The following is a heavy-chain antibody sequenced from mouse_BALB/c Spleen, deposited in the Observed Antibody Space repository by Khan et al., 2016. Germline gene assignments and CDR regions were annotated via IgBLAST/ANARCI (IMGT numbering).Heavy chain of an antibody. CDR3: ARWLDAMGY. CDR2: ISYSGTT. V-gene: IGHV3-2*02. CDR1: GYSITSDYA. D-gene: IGHD2-2*01. Sequence: EVQLQESGPGLVKPSQSLSLTCTVTGYSITSDYAWNWIRQFPGNKLEWMGYISYSGTTTYNPSPKSRISITRDTSKHQVFMQLNSLTTEDTATYYCARWLDAMGYWGQGTSVTVSS. J-gene: IGHJ4*01.